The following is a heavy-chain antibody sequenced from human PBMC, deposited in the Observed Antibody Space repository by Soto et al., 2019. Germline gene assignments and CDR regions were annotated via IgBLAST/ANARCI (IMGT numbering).Heavy chain of an antibody. CDR1: GFSLSTSGVG. CDR3: AHKGYGDYPLDY. V-gene: IGHV2-5*02. CDR2: IFWDDSN. Sequence: QITLKESGPALVKPTQTLTLTCTFSGFSLSTSGVGVGWIRQPPGKALEWLAVIFWDDSNHYSPSLGSRLTITKDTSKNQVVLTRTNRDPVDTATYLCAHKGYGDYPLDYWGQGALVTVSS. D-gene: IGHD4-17*01. J-gene: IGHJ4*02.